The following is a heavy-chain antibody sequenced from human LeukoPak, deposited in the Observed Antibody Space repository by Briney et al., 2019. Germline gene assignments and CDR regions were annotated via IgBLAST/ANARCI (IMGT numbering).Heavy chain of an antibody. CDR2: FDPEDGET. V-gene: IGHV1-24*01. CDR1: GYTLTELS. CDR3: AKVVEGDSVEYYFGY. J-gene: IGHJ4*02. D-gene: IGHD3-3*01. Sequence: GASVKVSCKVSGYTLTELSMHWVRQAPGKGLEWMGGFDPEDGETIYAQKFQGRVTMTEDTSTDTAYMEVSSLRSEDTAVYYCAKVVEGDSVEYYFGYWGQGTLVTVSS.